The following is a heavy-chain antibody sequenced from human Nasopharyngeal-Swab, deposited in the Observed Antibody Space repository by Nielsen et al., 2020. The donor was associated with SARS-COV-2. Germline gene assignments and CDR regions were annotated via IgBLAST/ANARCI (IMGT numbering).Heavy chain of an antibody. CDR1: GDSVSSNSAA. D-gene: IGHD6-6*01. Sequence: SCAISGDSVSSNSAAWNWIRQSPSRGLEWLGRTYYRSKWYNDYAVSVKSRITINPDTSKNQFSPQLNSVTPEDTAVYYCARVWSSSSGDAFDIWGQGTMVTVSS. V-gene: IGHV6-1*01. CDR3: ARVWSSSSGDAFDI. CDR2: TYYRSKWYN. J-gene: IGHJ3*02.